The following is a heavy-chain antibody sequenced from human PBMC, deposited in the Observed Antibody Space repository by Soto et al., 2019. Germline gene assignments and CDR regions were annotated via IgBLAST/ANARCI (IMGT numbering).Heavy chain of an antibody. D-gene: IGHD5-12*01. CDR1: GGSFSGYY. V-gene: IGHV4-34*01. Sequence: PSETLSLTCAVYGGSFSGYYWSWIRQPPGKGLEWIGEINHSGSTNYNPSLKSRVTISVDTSKNQFSLKLSSVTAADTAVYYCARKYSGYEFSGIYYYMDVCGKGTTVTVSS. CDR2: INHSGST. CDR3: ARKYSGYEFSGIYYYMDV. J-gene: IGHJ6*03.